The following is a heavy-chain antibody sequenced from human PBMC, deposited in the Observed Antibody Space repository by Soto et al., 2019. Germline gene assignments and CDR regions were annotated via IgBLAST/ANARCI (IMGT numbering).Heavy chain of an antibody. J-gene: IGHJ4*02. CDR2: IVNTGDTT. V-gene: IGHV3-23*01. CDR3: GKEITGGGAFDY. D-gene: IGHD1-20*01. Sequence: EVQLLESGGGLVQPGGSLRLSCAASGFTFSTYAMSWVRQAPGEGLEWVSAIVNTGDTTYYTDSVKGRFTISRDNSKTQVYLQMNSLRAEEKAVYYCGKEITGGGAFDYWGQGTLVTVSS. CDR1: GFTFSTYA.